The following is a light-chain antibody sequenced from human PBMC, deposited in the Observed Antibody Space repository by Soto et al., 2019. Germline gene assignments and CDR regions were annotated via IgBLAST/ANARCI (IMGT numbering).Light chain of an antibody. CDR2: KAS. Sequence: IQLTQSPTTLSASEGDRAIITCRASQTVRNWLAWFQQKPGEAPNLLIYKASRLESGVSSRFSGSGYGTDFTLTITNLVPGDSATYFCQQYDSSPLTFGQGTKLEIK. CDR1: QTVRNW. CDR3: QQYDSSPLT. J-gene: IGKJ2*01. V-gene: IGKV1-5*03.